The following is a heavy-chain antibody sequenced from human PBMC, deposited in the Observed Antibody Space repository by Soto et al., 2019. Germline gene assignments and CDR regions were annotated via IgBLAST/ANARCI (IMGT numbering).Heavy chain of an antibody. CDR3: ARLPSIAVAGPFRFRYNWFDP. V-gene: IGHV4-39*01. D-gene: IGHD6-19*01. J-gene: IGHJ5*02. CDR1: GGSISSSSYY. Sequence: SETLSLTCTVSGGSISSSSYYWGWIRQPPGKGLEWIGSIYYSGSTYYNPSLKSRVTISVDTSKNQFSLKLSSVTAADTAVYYCARLPSIAVAGPFRFRYNWFDPWGQGTLVTVSS. CDR2: IYYSGST.